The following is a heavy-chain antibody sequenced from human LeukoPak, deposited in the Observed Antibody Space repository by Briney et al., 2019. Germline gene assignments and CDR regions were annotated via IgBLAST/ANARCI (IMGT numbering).Heavy chain of an antibody. Sequence: SETLSLTCTVSGGSISSYYWSWIRQPPGKGLEWIGYIYYSGSTNYNPSLKSRVTISVDTSKNQFSLKLSSVTAADTAVYYCARVGGDSSGFPAFDPWGQGTLVTVSS. CDR1: GGSISSYY. D-gene: IGHD6-19*01. V-gene: IGHV4-59*01. J-gene: IGHJ5*02. CDR3: ARVGGDSSGFPAFDP. CDR2: IYYSGST.